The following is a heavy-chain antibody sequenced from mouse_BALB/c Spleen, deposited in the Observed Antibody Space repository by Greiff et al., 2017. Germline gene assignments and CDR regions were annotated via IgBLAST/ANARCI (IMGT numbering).Heavy chain of an antibody. V-gene: IGHV1S81*02. D-gene: IGHD1-1*02. CDR3: TRRKGGYYAMDY. Sequence: VQLQQSGPELVKPGASVKLSCKASGYTFTSYYMYWVKQRPGQGLEWIGEINPSNGGTNFNEKFKSKATLTVDKSSSTAYMQLSSLTSEDSAVYYCTRRKGGYYAMDYWGQGTSVTVSS. CDR1: GYTFTSYY. CDR2: INPSNGGT. J-gene: IGHJ4*01.